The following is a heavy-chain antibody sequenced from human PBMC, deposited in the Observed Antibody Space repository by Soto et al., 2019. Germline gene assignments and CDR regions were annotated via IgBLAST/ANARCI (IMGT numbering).Heavy chain of an antibody. CDR3: ARSYYDSTGFAVDP. D-gene: IGHD3-22*01. V-gene: IGHV4-59*02. CDR2: MYFGGSF. CDR1: GASVSNGY. J-gene: IGHJ5*02. Sequence: QMQLQASGPGLVKPSETLSLTCNVSGASVSNGYWSWIRQPPGKGLEWIGFMYFGGSFNYNPSLPTRAPIAAETSKTQYSMKLTSVTASDTAVYYWARSYYDSTGFAVDPWGQGTLVTVSS.